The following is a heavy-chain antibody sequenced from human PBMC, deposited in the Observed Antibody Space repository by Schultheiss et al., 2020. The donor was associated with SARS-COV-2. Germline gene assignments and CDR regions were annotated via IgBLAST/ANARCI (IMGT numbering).Heavy chain of an antibody. CDR2: ISGDGVST. D-gene: IGHD1-26*01. CDR3: AKVGAAQLGTKRTRNDY. Sequence: GESLKISCAASGFTFSSYWMSWVRQAPGMGLEWVSGISGDGVSTYHADSVQGRFTISRDNSKNTLYLQMNSLRAEDTAVYYCAKVGAAQLGTKRTRNDYWGQGTLVTVSS. J-gene: IGHJ4*02. V-gene: IGHV3-23*01. CDR1: GFTFSSYW.